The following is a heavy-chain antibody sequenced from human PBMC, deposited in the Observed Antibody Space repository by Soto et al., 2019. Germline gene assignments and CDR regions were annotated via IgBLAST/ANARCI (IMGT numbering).Heavy chain of an antibody. J-gene: IGHJ5*02. CDR1: GYTFHTYG. CDR2: ISAYNGNT. V-gene: IGHV1-18*01. CDR3: VRKSSSSPWFDP. Sequence: GASVKVSCKASGYTFHTYGITCVRQAPGQVLEWMGWISAYNGNTNYAQKLQDRVTMTTDPSTRTAYMELRSLRSDDTAVYYCVRKSSSSPWFDPWGQGTLVTVSS. D-gene: IGHD6-6*01.